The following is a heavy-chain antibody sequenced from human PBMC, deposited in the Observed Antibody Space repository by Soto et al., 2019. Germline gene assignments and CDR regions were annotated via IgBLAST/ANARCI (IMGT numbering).Heavy chain of an antibody. CDR3: AKAPPSGYVDYPSRFQP. D-gene: IGHD5-12*01. V-gene: IGHV3-23*01. J-gene: IGHJ1*01. Sequence: EVQLLESGGGLVQTGGSLRLSCAASGFTFSSYAMSWVRQAPGTGLEWVSAISGSGGSTYYADSVKGRFTISRDNSKHTLYRQMNSLRAEDTAVYYCAKAPPSGYVDYPSRFQPWGQGTLVTVSS. CDR1: GFTFSSYA. CDR2: ISGSGGST.